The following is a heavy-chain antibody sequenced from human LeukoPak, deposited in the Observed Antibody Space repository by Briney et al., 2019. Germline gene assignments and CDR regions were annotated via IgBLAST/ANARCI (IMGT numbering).Heavy chain of an antibody. Sequence: GGSLRLSCAASGFTVSSNYMSWVRQAPGKGLEWVSVIYSGGSTYYADSVKGRFTISRDNSKNTLYLQMNSLRAEDTAVYYCARSAYPDYFDYWGQGTLVTVSS. CDR2: IYSGGST. D-gene: IGHD2-2*01. CDR1: GFTVSSNY. CDR3: ARSAYPDYFDY. J-gene: IGHJ4*02. V-gene: IGHV3-53*01.